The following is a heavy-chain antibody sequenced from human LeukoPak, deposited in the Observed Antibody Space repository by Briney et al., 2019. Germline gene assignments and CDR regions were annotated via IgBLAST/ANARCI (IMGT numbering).Heavy chain of an antibody. J-gene: IGHJ4*02. Sequence: PSETLSLTCAVYGGSFSGYYWSWIRQPPGKGLEWIGETNHSGSTNYNPSLKSRVTISVDTSKNQFSLKLSSVTAADTAVYYCARHSNWNIPFDYWGQGTLVTVSS. CDR2: TNHSGST. V-gene: IGHV4-34*01. CDR3: ARHSNWNIPFDY. CDR1: GGSFSGYY. D-gene: IGHD1-20*01.